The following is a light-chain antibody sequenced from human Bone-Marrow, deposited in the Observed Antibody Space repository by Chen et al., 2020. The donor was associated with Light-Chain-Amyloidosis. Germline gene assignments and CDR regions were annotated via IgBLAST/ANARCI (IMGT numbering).Light chain of an antibody. CDR2: EVT. Sequence: QSALTQPASVSGSPGQSITISCTGTSSDVGGDNHVSWYQQHPDKAPKLMIYEVTNRPSWVPARFSGSKSDNTASLTISGLQTEAEADYFCSSYTMTNPLVFGSGTRVTVL. V-gene: IGLV2-14*01. J-gene: IGLJ1*01. CDR1: SSDVGGDNH. CDR3: SSYTMTNPLV.